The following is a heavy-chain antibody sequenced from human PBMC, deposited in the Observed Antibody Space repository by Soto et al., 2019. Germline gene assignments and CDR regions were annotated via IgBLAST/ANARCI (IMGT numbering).Heavy chain of an antibody. CDR2: IFYDGSRE. CDR1: GFTFSGHN. V-gene: IGHV3-30*03. D-gene: IGHD1-26*01. Sequence: QVQLVESGGGVVQPGRSLRLSCAASGFTFSGHNMHWVRQAPGKGLEWVAAIFYDGSREFYADSVKGRFTVSRDNSKNTVDLQLNSLRAEDTAVYYCARDYSGSYCSDYWGQGTLVTVSS. J-gene: IGHJ4*02. CDR3: ARDYSGSYCSDY.